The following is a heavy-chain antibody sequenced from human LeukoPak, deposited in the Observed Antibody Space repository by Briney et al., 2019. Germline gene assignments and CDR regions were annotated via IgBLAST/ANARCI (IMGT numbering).Heavy chain of an antibody. CDR3: AKDDFKEDTGPEYFQH. V-gene: IGHV3-23*01. J-gene: IGHJ1*01. D-gene: IGHD5-18*01. Sequence: PGGSLRLSCAASGFTSSSYAMSWVRQAPGKGLEWVSAISGSGGSTYYADSVKGRFTISRDNSKNTLYLQMNSLRAEDTAVYYCAKDDFKEDTGPEYFQHWGQGTLVTVSS. CDR2: ISGSGGST. CDR1: GFTSSSYA.